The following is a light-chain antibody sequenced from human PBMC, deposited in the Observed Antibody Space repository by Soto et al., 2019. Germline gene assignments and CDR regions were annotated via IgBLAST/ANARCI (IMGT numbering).Light chain of an antibody. CDR2: RNN. CDR3: ATWDDSLGGYV. Sequence: QSVLTQPPSASGTPGQRVTISCSGSSSNIGTNYVYWYQQLPGTAPKLLIYRNNQRPPGVPDRFSGSKSGTSASLAISGLRSEDEADYYCATWDDSLGGYVFGTGTKVTVL. V-gene: IGLV1-47*01. CDR1: SSNIGTNY. J-gene: IGLJ1*01.